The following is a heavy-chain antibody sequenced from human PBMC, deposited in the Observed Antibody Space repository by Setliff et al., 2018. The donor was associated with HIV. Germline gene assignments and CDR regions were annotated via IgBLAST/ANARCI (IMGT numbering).Heavy chain of an antibody. CDR3: TTGDCSSGGSCHAFDF. CDR2: IKSKTHGGDGTA. J-gene: IGHJ3*01. CDR1: GFTFTDAW. Sequence: PGGSLRLSCAGSGFTFTDAWLSWVRQAPGKGLEWVARIKSKTHGGDGTADYATPGKGRFTISIDDSINTLYVQMNGLKSEDTAVYFCTTGDCSSGGSCHAFDFWGQGTLVTVSS. V-gene: IGHV3-15*01. D-gene: IGHD2-15*01.